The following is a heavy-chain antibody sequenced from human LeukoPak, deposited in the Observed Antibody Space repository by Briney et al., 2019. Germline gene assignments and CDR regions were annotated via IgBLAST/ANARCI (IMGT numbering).Heavy chain of an antibody. V-gene: IGHV3-30*04. D-gene: IGHD6-19*01. J-gene: IGHJ4*02. Sequence: GGSLRLSCAASGFTFSSYAMHWVRQAPGKGLEWVAVISYDGSNKYYADSVKGRFTISRDNSKNTLYLQVNSLRAEDTAVYYCARDDGPIAVAGIDYWSQGTLVTVSS. CDR3: ARDDGPIAVAGIDY. CDR2: ISYDGSNK. CDR1: GFTFSSYA.